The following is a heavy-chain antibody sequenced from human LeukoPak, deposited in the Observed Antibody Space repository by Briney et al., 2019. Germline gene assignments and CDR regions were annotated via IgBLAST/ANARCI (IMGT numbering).Heavy chain of an antibody. D-gene: IGHD2-2*01. J-gene: IGHJ3*02. CDR3: ARNYARRAFDI. Sequence: SETLSLTCTVSGGSISSYYWSWIRQPPGKGLEWIGEINHSGSTNYNPSLKSRVTISVDTSKNQFSLKLSSVTAADTAVHYCARNYARRAFDIWGQGTMVTVSS. CDR1: GGSISSYY. V-gene: IGHV4-34*01. CDR2: INHSGST.